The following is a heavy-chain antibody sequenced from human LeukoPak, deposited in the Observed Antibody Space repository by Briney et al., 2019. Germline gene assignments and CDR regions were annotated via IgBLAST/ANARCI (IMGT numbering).Heavy chain of an antibody. Sequence: PGGSLRLSCAASGFTFSNYNMNWVRQAPGKGLEWVSSITSTSSYIYYADSVKGRFTNSRDNAENSLYLQMNSLRAEDTAVYYCAKDLSLFGSGGVDYWGQGTLVTVSS. CDR1: GFTFSNYN. CDR2: ITSTSSYI. D-gene: IGHD3-10*01. CDR3: AKDLSLFGSGGVDY. J-gene: IGHJ4*02. V-gene: IGHV3-21*01.